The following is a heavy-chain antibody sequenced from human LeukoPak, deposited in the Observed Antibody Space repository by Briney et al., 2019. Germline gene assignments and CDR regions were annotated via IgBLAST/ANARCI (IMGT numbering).Heavy chain of an antibody. CDR3: AKDRQRVAYGGAFDL. CDR2: ISYDGSNN. D-gene: IGHD4-17*01. Sequence: GRSLRLSCAASGFTFSTYGMHWVRQAPGKGLEWVALISYDGSNNYHADSVKGRFTISRDNSKKKLYLQMNSLRAEDTAIYYCAKDRQRVAYGGAFDLWGQGTMVTVFS. J-gene: IGHJ3*01. CDR1: GFTFSTYG. V-gene: IGHV3-30*18.